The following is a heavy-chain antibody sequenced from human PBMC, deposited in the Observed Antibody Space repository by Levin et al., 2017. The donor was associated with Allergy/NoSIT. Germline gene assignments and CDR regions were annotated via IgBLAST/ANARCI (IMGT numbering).Heavy chain of an antibody. CDR2: ISSSSSYI. Sequence: TGGSLRLSCAASGFTFSSYSMNWVRQAPGKGLEWVSSISSSSSYIYYADSVKGRFTISRDNAKNSLYLQMNSLRAEDTAVYYCARDQRPVVVVPAAGDYYGMDVWGQGTTVTVSS. CDR1: GFTFSSYS. J-gene: IGHJ6*02. V-gene: IGHV3-21*01. CDR3: ARDQRPVVVVPAAGDYYGMDV. D-gene: IGHD2-2*01.